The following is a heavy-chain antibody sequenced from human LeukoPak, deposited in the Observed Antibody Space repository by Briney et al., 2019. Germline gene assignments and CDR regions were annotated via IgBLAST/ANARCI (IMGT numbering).Heavy chain of an antibody. CDR2: LSYSGST. V-gene: IGHV4-39*07. CDR1: GGSISGTSYY. J-gene: IGHJ4*02. CDR3: ARGGSGYYIAVFDY. Sequence: SETLSLTCTVSGGSISGTSYYWGWIRQPPGKGLEWIGSLSYSGSTYCNPSLKSRVTISVDTSKTHLSLRLSSVTAADTAVYYCARGGSGYYIAVFDYWGQGTLVTVSS. D-gene: IGHD5-12*01.